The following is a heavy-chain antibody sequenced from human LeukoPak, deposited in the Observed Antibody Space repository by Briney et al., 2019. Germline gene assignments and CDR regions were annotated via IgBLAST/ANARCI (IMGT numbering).Heavy chain of an antibody. D-gene: IGHD3-22*01. Sequence: SQTLSLTCTVSGCSISSGGYYWSWLRQHPGKGLEWIGYIYYSGSTYYNPSLKSRFTISVDTSKNQFSLKLSSVTAADTAVYYCAREYSSGYYPDWGQGTLVTVSS. CDR1: GCSISSGGYY. CDR3: AREYSSGYYPD. J-gene: IGHJ4*02. CDR2: IYYSGST. V-gene: IGHV4-31*03.